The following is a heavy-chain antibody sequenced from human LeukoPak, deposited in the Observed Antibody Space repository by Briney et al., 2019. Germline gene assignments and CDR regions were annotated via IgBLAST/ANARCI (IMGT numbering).Heavy chain of an antibody. CDR3: ARAPITSPFYFDY. Sequence: RPGGSLRLSCTASGFAFDEHGMSWVRQVPGKGLEWVSGINWSGGSTGYADPLRGRFTISRDNAKNSLYLQMDSLRAEDTALYYCARAPITSPFYFDYWGQGTLVTVSS. J-gene: IGHJ4*02. CDR1: GFAFDEHG. V-gene: IGHV3-20*04. D-gene: IGHD2-2*01. CDR2: INWSGGST.